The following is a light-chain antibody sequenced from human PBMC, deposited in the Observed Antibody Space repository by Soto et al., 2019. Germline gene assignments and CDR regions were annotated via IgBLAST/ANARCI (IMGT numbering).Light chain of an antibody. J-gene: IGKJ1*01. Sequence: EVVISPSPVTLSVSPGERAPPSCTSSQSVTIDLAWYQQKPGQAPSLLIFGASTRATGIPARFSGTGSGTEFALTISSLQPEDVATYYCQKYNSAPPGTFGQGTKVDIK. CDR1: QSVTID. V-gene: IGKV3-15*01. CDR2: GAS. CDR3: QKYNSAPPGT.